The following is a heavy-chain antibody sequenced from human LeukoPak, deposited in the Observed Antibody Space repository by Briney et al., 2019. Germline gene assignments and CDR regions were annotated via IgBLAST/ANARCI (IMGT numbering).Heavy chain of an antibody. Sequence: GVSLRLSCAACAVTFSDSAMHGVRQAFGQGLDEVVRIRSKAISYATAYGESIKGGFIVSRDDSKNTAYLQMNSLKTEDTAVYYCTGHSSSSGDYYFDSWGQGTPVTV. CDR2: IRSKAISYAT. J-gene: IGHJ4*02. V-gene: IGHV3-73*01. CDR3: TGHSSSSGDYYFDS. CDR1: AVTFSDSA. D-gene: IGHD6-25*01.